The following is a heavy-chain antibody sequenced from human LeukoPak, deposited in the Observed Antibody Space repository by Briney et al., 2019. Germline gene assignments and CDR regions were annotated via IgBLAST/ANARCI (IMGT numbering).Heavy chain of an antibody. J-gene: IGHJ4*02. D-gene: IGHD6-13*01. V-gene: IGHV4-59*01. CDR2: IRYSGST. CDR3: ARDKGYHFDY. Sequence: PSETLSLTCTVSGGSISSYYWSWIRQPPGKGLEWIGNIRYSGSTNYNPSLKSRVTISLDTSKNQFSLRLSSVTAADTAVYYCARDKGYHFDYWGQGTLVTVSS. CDR1: GGSISSYY.